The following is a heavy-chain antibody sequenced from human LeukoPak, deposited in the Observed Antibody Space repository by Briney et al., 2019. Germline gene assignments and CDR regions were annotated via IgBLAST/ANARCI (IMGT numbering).Heavy chain of an antibody. D-gene: IGHD3-10*01. CDR1: GYTFTGYY. V-gene: IGHV1-2*02. Sequence: ASVKVSCKASGYTFTGYYMHWVRQAPGQGLEWMGWINPNSGGTNYAQKFQGRVTMTRDTSISTAYMELSRLRSDDTAVYYCARDTYGSGSYVYYYYMDVWGKGTTVTISS. CDR3: ARDTYGSGSYVYYYYMDV. CDR2: INPNSGGT. J-gene: IGHJ6*03.